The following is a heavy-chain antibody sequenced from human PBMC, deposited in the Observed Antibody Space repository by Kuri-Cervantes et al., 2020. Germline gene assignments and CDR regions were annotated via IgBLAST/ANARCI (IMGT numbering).Heavy chain of an antibody. D-gene: IGHD2-21*02. V-gene: IGHV3-33*08. CDR3: ARGRYCGGDCYYYYYYGMDV. J-gene: IGHJ6*02. CDR2: IWCDGSNK. Sequence: GGSLRLSCAASGFTFSSYAMHWVRQAPGKGLEWVAVIWCDGSNKYYADSVKGRFTISRDNAKNSLYLQMNSLRAEDTAVYYCARGRYCGGDCYYYYYYGMDVWGQGTTVTVSS. CDR1: GFTFSSYA.